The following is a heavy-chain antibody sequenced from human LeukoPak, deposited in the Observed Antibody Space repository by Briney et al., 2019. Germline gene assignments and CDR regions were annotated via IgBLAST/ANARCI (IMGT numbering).Heavy chain of an antibody. J-gene: IGHJ4*02. Sequence: PGGSLSLSCAASGFTFSTYSLNWVRQAPGKGLEWVSSISSSSSFMYYADSVKGRFTISRDNAKNALYLQMNSLRAEDTAVYYCVRVDHSLGKPHVEYWGQGTLVTVSS. CDR2: ISSSSSFM. CDR3: VRVDHSLGKPHVEY. V-gene: IGHV3-21*01. CDR1: GFTFSTYS. D-gene: IGHD2-21*01.